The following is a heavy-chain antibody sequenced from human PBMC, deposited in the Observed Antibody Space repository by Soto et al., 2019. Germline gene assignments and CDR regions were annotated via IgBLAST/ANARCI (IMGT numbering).Heavy chain of an antibody. V-gene: IGHV3-74*01. CDR1: GFTFSSYW. J-gene: IGHJ6*03. CDR2: INSDGSST. D-gene: IGHD2-15*01. CDR3: ARVMDCSGGSCYFYYYYYYMDV. Sequence: EVQLVESGGGLVQPGGSLRLSCAASGFTFSSYWMHWVRQAPGKGLVWVSRINSDGSSTSYADSVKGRFTISRDNAKNTLYLQMSSLRAEDTAVYYCARVMDCSGGSCYFYYYYYYMDVWGKGTTVTVSS.